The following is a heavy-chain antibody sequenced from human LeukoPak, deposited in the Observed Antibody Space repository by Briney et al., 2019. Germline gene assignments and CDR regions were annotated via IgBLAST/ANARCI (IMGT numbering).Heavy chain of an antibody. CDR1: GFTFSSYW. CDR3: ARDVEMATPGIDY. V-gene: IGHV3-7*04. Sequence: GGSLRLSCAASGFTFSSYWMSWVRQAPGKGLEWVANIEQDGSEKYYVDSVKGRFTISRDNAKNSLYLQMNSLRAEDTAVYYCARDVEMATPGIDYWGQGTLVTVSS. J-gene: IGHJ4*02. D-gene: IGHD5-24*01. CDR2: IEQDGSEK.